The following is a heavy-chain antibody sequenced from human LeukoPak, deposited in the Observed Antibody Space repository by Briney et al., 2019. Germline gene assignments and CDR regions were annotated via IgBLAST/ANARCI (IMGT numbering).Heavy chain of an antibody. CDR1: GGTFSSYA. V-gene: IGHV1-69*04. CDR3: ARRRVWFGEFFDY. J-gene: IGHJ4*02. CDR2: IIPILGIA. D-gene: IGHD3-10*01. Sequence: AASVKVSCKASGGTFSSYAISWVRQAPGQGLEWMGRIIPILGIANYAQKFQGRVTITADKSTSTAYMELSSLRSEDTAVYYCARRRVWFGEFFDYWGQGTLVTVSS.